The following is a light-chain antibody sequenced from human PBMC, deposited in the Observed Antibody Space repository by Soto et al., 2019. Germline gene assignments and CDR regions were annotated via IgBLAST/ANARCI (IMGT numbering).Light chain of an antibody. CDR3: QQRTNWPRGT. Sequence: EIVLTQSPATLSLSPGERATLSCRASQSVSRYLAWYQQKPGQAPRLLIYDASNRATGIPARFSGSGSGTDFPLTISSLESEDFAVYYCQQRTNWPRGTFGGGTKVEIK. CDR2: DAS. CDR1: QSVSRY. J-gene: IGKJ4*01. V-gene: IGKV3-11*01.